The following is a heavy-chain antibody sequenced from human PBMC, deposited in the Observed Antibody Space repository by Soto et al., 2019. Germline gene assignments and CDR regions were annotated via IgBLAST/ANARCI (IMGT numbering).Heavy chain of an antibody. J-gene: IGHJ5*02. Sequence: ASVKVSCKASGGTFSSYAISWVRQAPGQGLEWMGGIIPIFGTANYAQKFQGRVTITADKSTSTAYMELSSLRSEDTAVYYCARDAIVVVTAAISRNWFDHWGQGTLVTVSS. D-gene: IGHD2-2*01. CDR1: GGTFSSYA. CDR2: IIPIFGTA. CDR3: ARDAIVVVTAAISRNWFDH. V-gene: IGHV1-69*06.